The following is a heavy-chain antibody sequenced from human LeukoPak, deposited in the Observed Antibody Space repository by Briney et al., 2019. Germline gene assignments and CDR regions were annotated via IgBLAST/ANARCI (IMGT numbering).Heavy chain of an antibody. Sequence: GGSLRLSCAASGFTFSSYGMHWVRQAPGKGLEWVAVIWYDGSNKYYADSVKGRFTISRDNSKNTLYLQMNSLRAEDTAVYYCAKVACSSTSCQYYYYYGMDVWGQGTTVTVSS. CDR1: GFTFSSYG. CDR2: IWYDGSNK. J-gene: IGHJ6*02. CDR3: AKVACSSTSCQYYYYYGMDV. D-gene: IGHD2-2*01. V-gene: IGHV3-33*06.